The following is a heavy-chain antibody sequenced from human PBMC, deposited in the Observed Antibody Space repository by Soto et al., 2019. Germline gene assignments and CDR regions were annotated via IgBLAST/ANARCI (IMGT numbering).Heavy chain of an antibody. Sequence: SETLSLTCAVSGGSISSSNWWSWVRQPPGKGLEWIGEIYHSGSTNYNPSLKSRVTISVDKSKNQFSLKLSSVTAADTAVYYCARGYSSRWYEGYYYYYGMDVWGPGTTLTVSS. J-gene: IGHJ6*02. CDR3: ARGYSSRWYEGYYYYYGMDV. D-gene: IGHD6-13*01. CDR1: GGSISSSNW. V-gene: IGHV4-4*02. CDR2: IYHSGST.